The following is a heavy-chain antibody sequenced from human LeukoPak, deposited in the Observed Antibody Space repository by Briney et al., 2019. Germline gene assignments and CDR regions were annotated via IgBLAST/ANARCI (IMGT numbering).Heavy chain of an antibody. CDR1: GDSITSHY. V-gene: IGHV4-59*11. D-gene: IGHD3-22*01. CDR3: ARGHYYGNSGDY. J-gene: IGHJ4*02. CDR2: IYDTGGA. Sequence: SETLSLTCTVSGDSITSHYWSWIRQPPGKGLEWIGYIYDTGGANYNPSLTSRVTISRDTSKNQFSLNVTSVTAADTAIYYCARGHYYGNSGDYWGQGTLVTVSS.